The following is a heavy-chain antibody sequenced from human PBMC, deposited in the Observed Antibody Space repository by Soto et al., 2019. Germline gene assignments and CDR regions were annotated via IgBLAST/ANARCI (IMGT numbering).Heavy chain of an antibody. Sequence: QVQLVESGGGVVQPGRSLRLSCAASGFTFSSYGMHWVRQAPGKGLEWAAVIWYDGSNKYYADSVKGRFTISRDNSKNTLYLQMNSLRAEDTAVYYCARDWGGGSYYYYYGMDVWGQGTTVTVSS. CDR2: IWYDGSNK. J-gene: IGHJ6*02. V-gene: IGHV3-33*01. D-gene: IGHD1-26*01. CDR3: ARDWGGGSYYYYYGMDV. CDR1: GFTFSSYG.